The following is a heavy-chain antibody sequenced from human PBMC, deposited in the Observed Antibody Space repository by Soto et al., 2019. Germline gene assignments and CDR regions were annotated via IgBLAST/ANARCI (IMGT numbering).Heavy chain of an antibody. D-gene: IGHD2-15*01. V-gene: IGHV4-59*08. CDR3: ARRVVADTGQFVYYYYGMAV. CDR1: GGSISSYY. J-gene: IGHJ6*02. CDR2: IYYSGST. Sequence: SETLSLTCTVSGGSISSYYWSWIRQPPGKGLEWIGYIYYSGSTYYNPSLKSRVTISVDTSKNQFSLKLSSVTAADTAVYYCARRVVADTGQFVYYYYGMAVWGQGTTVTVSS.